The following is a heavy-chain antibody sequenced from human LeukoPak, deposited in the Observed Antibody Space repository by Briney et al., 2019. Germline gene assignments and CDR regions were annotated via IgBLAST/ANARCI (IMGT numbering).Heavy chain of an antibody. CDR3: ARHDYGDCFDY. CDR1: GGSISSSSYY. Sequence: SETLSLTCTVSGGSISSSSYYWGWIRQPPGKGQEWIGSIYYSGSTYYNPSLKSRVSKSVDTSKNQFSLKLSSVTAADTAVYYCARHDYGDCFDYWGQGTLVTVSS. CDR2: IYYSGST. J-gene: IGHJ4*02. V-gene: IGHV4-39*01. D-gene: IGHD4-17*01.